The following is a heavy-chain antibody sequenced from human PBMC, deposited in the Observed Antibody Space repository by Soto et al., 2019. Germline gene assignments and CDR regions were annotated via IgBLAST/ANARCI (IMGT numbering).Heavy chain of an antibody. V-gene: IGHV1-3*05. CDR3: AHGYSSSCGRFDY. D-gene: IGHD6-13*01. J-gene: IGHJ4*02. CDR1: GYTFTSYA. Sequence: QVQLVQSGAEEKKPGASVKVSCKASGYTFTSYAMHWVRQAPGQRLEWMGWINAGNGNTKYSQKFHGRVTITRDTSGSTAYMELSSLRSEDTAVYYCAHGYSSSCGRFDYGGQGTLVTVSS. CDR2: INAGNGNT.